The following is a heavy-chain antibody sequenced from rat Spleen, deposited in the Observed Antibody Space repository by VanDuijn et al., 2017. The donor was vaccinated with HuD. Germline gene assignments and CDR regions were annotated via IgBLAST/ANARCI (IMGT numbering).Heavy chain of an antibody. J-gene: IGHJ2*01. CDR3: ARHDYYDGSYYYD. Sequence: EVQLVESGGGLVQPGRSLKLSCAASGFTFSNYGMAWVRQTPTKGLEWVASISYDGSSTYYRDSVKGRFTISRDNAKSTLYLQMNSLRSEDTATYYCARHDYYDGSYYYDWGQGVMVTVSS. D-gene: IGHD1-12*02. CDR2: ISYDGSST. CDR1: GFTFSNYG. V-gene: IGHV5-29*01.